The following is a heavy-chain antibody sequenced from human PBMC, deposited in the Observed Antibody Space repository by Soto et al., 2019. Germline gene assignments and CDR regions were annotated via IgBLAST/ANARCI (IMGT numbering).Heavy chain of an antibody. CDR1: GFTFSSYA. D-gene: IGHD6-13*01. V-gene: IGHV3-23*01. J-gene: IGHJ4*02. Sequence: GGSLRLSCAASGFTFSSYAMSWVRQAPGKGLEWVSAISGSGGSTYYADSVKGRWTISRDNSKNTLYLQMNSLRADDTAVYYWATRPGRAAGYYFDYWGQGTLVTVSS. CDR2: ISGSGGST. CDR3: ATRPGRAAGYYFDY.